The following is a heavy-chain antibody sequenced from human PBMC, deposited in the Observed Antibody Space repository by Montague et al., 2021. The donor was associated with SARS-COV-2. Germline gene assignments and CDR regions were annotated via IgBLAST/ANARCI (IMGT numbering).Heavy chain of an antibody. V-gene: IGHV4-34*01. CDR3: TREGYQVLWSDYYYYGMDV. D-gene: IGHD2-2*01. CDR1: GGSFSGYY. CDR2: INHSGST. J-gene: IGHJ6*02. Sequence: SETRSLTCAVYGGSFSGYYWSWIRQPPGKGLERIGEINHSGSTNYNPSLKSRVTISVDTSKNQFSLKLSSVTAADTAVYYCTREGYQVLWSDYYYYGMDVWGQGTTVTVSS.